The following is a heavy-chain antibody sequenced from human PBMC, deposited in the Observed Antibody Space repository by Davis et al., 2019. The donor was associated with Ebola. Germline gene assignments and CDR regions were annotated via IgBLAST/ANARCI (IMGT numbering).Heavy chain of an antibody. CDR2: ISGSGGST. J-gene: IGHJ3*02. Sequence: GESLKISCTDSVITFSSYAMTWVRQAPGKGLEWVSAISGSGGSTYYADSVKGRFTISRDSSKNTLYLQMNSLRAEDTAVYYCAKDLTSGWYLEGDALDIWGQGTMVTVSS. CDR1: VITFSSYA. V-gene: IGHV3-23*01. CDR3: AKDLTSGWYLEGDALDI. D-gene: IGHD6-19*01.